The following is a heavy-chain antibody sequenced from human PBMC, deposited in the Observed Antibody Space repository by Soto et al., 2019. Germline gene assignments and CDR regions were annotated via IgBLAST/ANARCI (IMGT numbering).Heavy chain of an antibody. D-gene: IGHD2-15*01. CDR2: ISYDGSNK. CDR1: GFTFSSYG. J-gene: IGHJ4*01. CDR3: AKVDNIGSYSDY. V-gene: IGHV3-30*18. Sequence: QVQLVESGGGVVQPGRSLRLSCAASGFTFSSYGMHWVRQAPGKGLEWVAVISYDGSNKYYADSVKGQFTISRDNSKNTLYLQMNSLRAEEAAVYYCAKVDNIGSYSDYGRQGALVRVSS.